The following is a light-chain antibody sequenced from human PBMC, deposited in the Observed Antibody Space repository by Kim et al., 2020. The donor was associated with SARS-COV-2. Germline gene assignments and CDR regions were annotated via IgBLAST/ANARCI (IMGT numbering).Light chain of an antibody. CDR1: SSDVGSYNL. V-gene: IGLV2-23*02. J-gene: IGLJ2*01. CDR2: EVS. CDR3: CSCAGSRV. Sequence: QSALTQPASVSGSPGQSITISCTGTSSDVGSYNLVSWYQQHPGKASKLMIYEVSKRPSGVSNRFSGSKSGNTASLTISGLQAEDEADYYCCSCAGSRVFGGGTQLTVL.